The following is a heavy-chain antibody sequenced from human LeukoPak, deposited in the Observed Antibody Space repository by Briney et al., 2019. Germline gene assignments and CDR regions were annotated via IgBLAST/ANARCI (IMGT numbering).Heavy chain of an antibody. CDR2: IYSGGST. D-gene: IGHD6-19*01. Sequence: PGGSLRLSCAASGFTVSSNYMSWVRQAPGKGLEWVSVIYSGGSTYYADSVKGRFTISRDNSKNTLYLQMNSLRAEDTAVYYCARLMARVAVAENYWGQGTLVTVSS. CDR1: GFTVSSNY. CDR3: ARLMARVAVAENY. J-gene: IGHJ4*02. V-gene: IGHV3-53*01.